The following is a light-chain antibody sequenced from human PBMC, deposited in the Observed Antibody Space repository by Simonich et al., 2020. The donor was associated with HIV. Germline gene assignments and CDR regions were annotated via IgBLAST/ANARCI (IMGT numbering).Light chain of an antibody. CDR1: SGSIASNY. J-gene: IGLJ3*02. CDR3: QSYDSSSHWV. CDR2: EDN. V-gene: IGLV6-57*03. Sequence: NFMLTQPHSVSESPGNTVTISCTRSSGSIASNYVQWYQPRPGSATTTVIYEDNHRPSGVPDRFSGSIDSSSNSASLTISGLKTEDEADYYCQSYDSSSHWVFGGGTKLTVL.